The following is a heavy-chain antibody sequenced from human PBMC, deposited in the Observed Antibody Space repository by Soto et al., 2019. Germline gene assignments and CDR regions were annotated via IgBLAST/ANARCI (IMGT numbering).Heavy chain of an antibody. V-gene: IGHV3-23*01. Sequence: GGSLRLSCAASGFTFRNFAMTWVRQAPGKGLEWVSGISGSGRMTYYADSVKGRFTVSRDNSKNTLYLQMNTLRAEDTAVYYCARDSHVGSGWQLTADYWGQGTLVTVSS. CDR3: ARDSHVGSGWQLTADY. CDR2: ISGSGRMT. D-gene: IGHD6-19*01. CDR1: GFTFRNFA. J-gene: IGHJ4*02.